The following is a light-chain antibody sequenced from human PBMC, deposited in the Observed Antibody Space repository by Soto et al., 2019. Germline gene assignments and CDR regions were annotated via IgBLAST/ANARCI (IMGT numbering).Light chain of an antibody. J-gene: IGKJ5*01. CDR1: PSISTW. V-gene: IGKV1-5*03. Sequence: LLLTLSPSFLFASVGDIVTITCRASPSISTWVAWYQQKPGKAPKLLIYKTSSLESGVPSRFRGSGSGTEFTLTSSGLQPEDFASYYCMQGTHWPITFGQGTRLEIK. CDR3: MQGTHWPIT. CDR2: KTS.